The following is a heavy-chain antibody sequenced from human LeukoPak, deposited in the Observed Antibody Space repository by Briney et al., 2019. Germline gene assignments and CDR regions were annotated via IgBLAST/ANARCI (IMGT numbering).Heavy chain of an antibody. Sequence: GGSLRLSCGASGFIFKRYWMSWVRQAPGKGLEWVAVISYDESNKYYADSVKGRFTISRDNSKNTLYLQMSSLRAEDTAVYYCASRHYDFGYYWGQGTLVTVSS. V-gene: IGHV3-30*03. CDR3: ASRHYDFGYY. D-gene: IGHD4-17*01. CDR1: GFIFKRYW. J-gene: IGHJ4*02. CDR2: ISYDESNK.